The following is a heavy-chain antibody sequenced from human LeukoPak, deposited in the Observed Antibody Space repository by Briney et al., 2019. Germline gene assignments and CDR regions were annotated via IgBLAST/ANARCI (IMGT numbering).Heavy chain of an antibody. CDR3: ATYDYGDYYFDY. Sequence: PGGSLRLSCAASGFTFSSYAMHWVRQAPGKGLEWVAVISYDGSNKYYADSVKGRFTISRDNSKNTLYLQMNSLRAEDTAVYYCATYDYGDYYFDYWGQGTLVTVSS. J-gene: IGHJ4*02. D-gene: IGHD4-17*01. V-gene: IGHV3-30*14. CDR1: GFTFSSYA. CDR2: ISYDGSNK.